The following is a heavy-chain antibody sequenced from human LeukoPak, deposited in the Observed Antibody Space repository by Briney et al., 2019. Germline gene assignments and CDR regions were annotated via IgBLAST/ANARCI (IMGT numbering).Heavy chain of an antibody. V-gene: IGHV1-8*01. Sequence: ASVKVSCKASGYTFTSYDINWVRQATGQGLEWMGWMNPNSGNTGYAQKFQGRVTMTRNTSISTAYMELSSLRSEDTAVYYCARGGRDYYYYYSMDVWGQGTTVTVSS. CDR3: ARGGRDYYYYYSMDV. CDR2: MNPNSGNT. J-gene: IGHJ6*02. CDR1: GYTFTSYD.